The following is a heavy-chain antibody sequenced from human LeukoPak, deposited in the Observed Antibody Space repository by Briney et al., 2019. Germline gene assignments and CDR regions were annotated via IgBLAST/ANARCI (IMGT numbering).Heavy chain of an antibody. CDR3: ARGPYSSGWLFDY. D-gene: IGHD6-19*01. Sequence: ASVKVSCKASGGTFSSYAISWVRQAPGQGLEWMGGISPIFGTANYAQKFQGRVTITTDESTSTAYMELSSLRSEDTAVYYCARGPYSSGWLFDYWGQGTLVTVSS. J-gene: IGHJ4*02. CDR2: ISPIFGTA. V-gene: IGHV1-69*05. CDR1: GGTFSSYA.